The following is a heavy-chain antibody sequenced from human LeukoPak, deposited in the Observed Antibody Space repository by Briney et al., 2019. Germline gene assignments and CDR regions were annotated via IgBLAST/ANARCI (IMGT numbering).Heavy chain of an antibody. D-gene: IGHD1-26*01. Sequence: ASVKVSCKASGYTFTSYGISWVRQAPGQGLEWMGWISAYNGNTNYAQKLQGRVTITRDTSASTAYMELSSLRSEDTAVYYCARVDPRGSYFLGRNPRGDAFDIWGQGTMVTVSS. CDR3: ARVDPRGSYFLGRNPRGDAFDI. CDR2: ISAYNGNT. CDR1: GYTFTSYG. J-gene: IGHJ3*02. V-gene: IGHV1-18*01.